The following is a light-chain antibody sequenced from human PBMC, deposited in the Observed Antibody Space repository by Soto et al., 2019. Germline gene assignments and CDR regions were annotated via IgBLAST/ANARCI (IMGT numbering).Light chain of an antibody. CDR1: QSIGSW. CDR3: QQYASYPPN. J-gene: IGKJ4*01. CDR2: DAS. Sequence: DVQMTPSPSTLSASVGDRATLPCRASQSIGSWLAWYQQKSGKAPKLLISDASSLENGVPSRFSGSGSGTEFALTINSLQTDDFATYYCQQYASYPPNFGGGTKVDIK. V-gene: IGKV1-5*01.